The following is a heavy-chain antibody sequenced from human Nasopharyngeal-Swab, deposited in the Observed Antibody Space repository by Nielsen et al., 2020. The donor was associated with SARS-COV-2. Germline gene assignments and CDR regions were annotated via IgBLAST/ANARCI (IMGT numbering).Heavy chain of an antibody. CDR2: IWYDGSNK. CDR1: GFTFSSYG. V-gene: IGHV3-33*01. CDR3: ARGVEDSSGWIDYVDY. J-gene: IGHJ4*02. Sequence: GESLKISCAASGFTFSSYGMHWVRQAPGKGLEWVAVIWYDGSNKYYADSVKGRFTISRDNSKNTLYLQMNSLRAEDTAVYYCARGVEDSSGWIDYVDYWGQGTLVTVSS. D-gene: IGHD6-19*01.